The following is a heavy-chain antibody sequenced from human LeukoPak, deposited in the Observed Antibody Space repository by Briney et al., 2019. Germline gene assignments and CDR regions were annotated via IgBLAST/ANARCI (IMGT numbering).Heavy chain of an antibody. CDR2: ISWNSGSI. V-gene: IGHV3-9*01. CDR3: AKDIAAAGPYYFDY. Sequence: GGSLRLSCAVSGITLSNYAMHWVRQAPGKGLEWVSGISWNSGSIGYADSVKGRFTISRDNAKNSLYLQMNSLRAEDTALYYCAKDIAAAGPYYFDYWGQGTLVTVSS. J-gene: IGHJ4*02. D-gene: IGHD6-13*01. CDR1: GITLSNYA.